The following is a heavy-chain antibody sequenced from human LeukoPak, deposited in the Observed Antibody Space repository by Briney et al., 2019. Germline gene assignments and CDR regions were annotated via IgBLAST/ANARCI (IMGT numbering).Heavy chain of an antibody. J-gene: IGHJ4*02. CDR3: ARRVDSYWFFDY. D-gene: IGHD1-26*01. CDR2: IYPGDSDT. CDR1: GYSFTNYW. Sequence: NRGESLKISCKGSGYSFTNYWIGWVRQMPGKGLEWMGIIYPGDSDTRYIPSFQGQVTISADKSINTAYLQWSSLKASDTAMYYCARRVDSYWFFDYWGRGTLVTVSS. V-gene: IGHV5-51*01.